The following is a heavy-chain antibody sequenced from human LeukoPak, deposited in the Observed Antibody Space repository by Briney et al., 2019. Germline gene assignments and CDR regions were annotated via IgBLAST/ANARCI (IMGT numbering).Heavy chain of an antibody. CDR1: GYTFTSYG. Sequence: GASVKVSCKASGYTFTSYGISWVRQAPGQGLEWMGWISAYNGNTNYAQKLRGRVTMTTDTSTSTAYMELRSLRSDDTAVYYCARDLHNYDYIWGSYQVDYWGQGTLVTVSS. D-gene: IGHD3-16*02. V-gene: IGHV1-18*01. CDR2: ISAYNGNT. J-gene: IGHJ4*02. CDR3: ARDLHNYDYIWGSYQVDY.